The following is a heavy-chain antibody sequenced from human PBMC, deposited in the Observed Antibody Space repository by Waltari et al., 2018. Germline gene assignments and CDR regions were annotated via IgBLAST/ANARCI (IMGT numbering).Heavy chain of an antibody. J-gene: IGHJ4*02. CDR1: GGSISSGGYS. D-gene: IGHD6-13*01. CDR3: ARLAAAAVPFYYFDY. Sequence: QLQLQESGSGLVKPSQTLSLTCAVSGGSISSGGYSWSWIRQPPGKGLEWIGYIYHSGSTYYNPSLKSRVTISVDKSKNQFSLKLSSVTAADTAVYYCARLAAAAVPFYYFDYWGQGTLVTVSS. V-gene: IGHV4-30-2*01. CDR2: IYHSGST.